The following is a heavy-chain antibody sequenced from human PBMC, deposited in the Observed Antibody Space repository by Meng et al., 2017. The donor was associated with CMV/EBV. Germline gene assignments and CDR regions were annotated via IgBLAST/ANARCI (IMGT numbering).Heavy chain of an antibody. J-gene: IGHJ6*02. Sequence: GESLTISCAASGFTFSNAWMSWVRQAPGKGLEWVGRIKSKTDGGTTDYAAPVKGRFTISRDDSKNTLYLQMNSLKTEDTAVYYCTTDDVRDYYYYYGMDVWGQGTTVTVSS. CDR1: GFTFSNAW. CDR2: IKSKTDGGTT. CDR3: TTDDVRDYYYYYGMDV. V-gene: IGHV3-15*01.